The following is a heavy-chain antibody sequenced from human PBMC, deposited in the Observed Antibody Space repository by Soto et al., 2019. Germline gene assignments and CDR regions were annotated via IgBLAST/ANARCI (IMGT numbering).Heavy chain of an antibody. V-gene: IGHV1-18*01. CDR1: GYTFASYG. Sequence: GASVKVSCKASGYTFASYGISWVRQAPRQGLEWMGWISAYNGNTNYAQKLQGRVTMTTDTSTSTAYMELRSLRSDDTAVYYCARDIVLMVYAETDAFDIWGQGTMVTVSS. CDR3: ARDIVLMVYAETDAFDI. J-gene: IGHJ3*02. CDR2: ISAYNGNT. D-gene: IGHD2-8*01.